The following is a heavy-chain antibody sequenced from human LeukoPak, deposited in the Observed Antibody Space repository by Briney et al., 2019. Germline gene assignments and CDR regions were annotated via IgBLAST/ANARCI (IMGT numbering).Heavy chain of an antibody. D-gene: IGHD3/OR15-3a*01. J-gene: IGHJ4*02. V-gene: IGHV3-7*03. CDR2: IKQDGSEK. CDR1: GFTFSNAY. CDR3: ATSYDMGWLIGY. Sequence: GGSLRLSCAASGFTFSNAYMNWVRQAPGQGPEWVANIKQDGSEKFYVASVKGRFTISRDNAKNSLYLQMNSLRAEDTALYYCATSYDMGWLIGYWGQGTLVTVSS.